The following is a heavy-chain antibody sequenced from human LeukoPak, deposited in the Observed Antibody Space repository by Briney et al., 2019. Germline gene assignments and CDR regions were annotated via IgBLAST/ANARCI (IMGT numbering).Heavy chain of an antibody. Sequence: PGGSLRLSCAASGFTFSSYWMSWVRQAPGKGLEWVANIKQDGSEKYYVDSVKGRFTISRDNAKNSLYLQMNSLRAEDTAVYYCARERSSSSSSFDYWGQGTLVTVSS. D-gene: IGHD6-6*01. V-gene: IGHV3-7*01. CDR3: ARERSSSSSSFDY. CDR2: IKQDGSEK. J-gene: IGHJ4*02. CDR1: GFTFSSYW.